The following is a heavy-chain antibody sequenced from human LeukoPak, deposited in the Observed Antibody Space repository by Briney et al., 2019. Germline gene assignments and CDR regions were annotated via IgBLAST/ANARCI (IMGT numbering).Heavy chain of an antibody. V-gene: IGHV3-30-3*01. D-gene: IGHD3-16*02. CDR2: ISSDGSNK. Sequence: GGSLRLSCVASEFTFGNYALHWVRQAPAKGLEWVAFISSDGSNKHYADSAKGRFTISRDNSKNTLFLQMNNLRREDTATYFCARDYQAAFDIWGQGTMVTVSS. CDR3: ARDYQAAFDI. CDR1: EFTFGNYA. J-gene: IGHJ3*02.